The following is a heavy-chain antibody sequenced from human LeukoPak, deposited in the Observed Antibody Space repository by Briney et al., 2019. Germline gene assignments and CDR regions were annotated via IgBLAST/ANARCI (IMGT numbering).Heavy chain of an antibody. J-gene: IGHJ5*02. CDR1: GFTFSSYS. CDR2: ISSSSSYI. CDR3: ARALGDYRVSSWFDP. Sequence: GSLRLSCAASGFTFSSYSMNWVRQAPGKGLEWVSSISSSSSYIYYADSVKGRFTISRDNAKNSLYLQMNSLRAEDTAVYYCARALGDYRVSSWFDPWGQGTLVTVSS. D-gene: IGHD4-17*01. V-gene: IGHV3-21*01.